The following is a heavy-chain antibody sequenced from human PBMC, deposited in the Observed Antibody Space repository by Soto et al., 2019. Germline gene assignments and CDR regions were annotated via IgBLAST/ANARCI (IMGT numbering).Heavy chain of an antibody. CDR3: AKGRSAMVINFDY. J-gene: IGHJ4*02. CDR1: GFTFRSYA. CDR2: IVGSGIGA. D-gene: IGHD5-18*01. V-gene: IGHV3-23*05. Sequence: PGGSLRLSCAASGFTFRSYAMSWVRQAPGKGLEWVSGIVGSGIGAYYADSVKGRFTISRDNSKNTLYLQMNSLRAEDTAVYYCAKGRSAMVINFDYWGQGTLVTVSS.